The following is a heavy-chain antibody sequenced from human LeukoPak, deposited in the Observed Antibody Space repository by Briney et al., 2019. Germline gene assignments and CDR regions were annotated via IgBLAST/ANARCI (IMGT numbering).Heavy chain of an antibody. V-gene: IGHV4-39*01. D-gene: IGHD2-15*01. CDR2: IYYTGTT. CDR3: ARPLSGGSCFAG. CDR1: GGSINSGSFY. J-gene: IGHJ4*02. Sequence: PSETLSLTCTVSGGSINSGSFYWDWIRQPPGKGLEWIGSIYYTGTTYYTPSLKSRVTISVDTSKNQFSLKLTSVTAADTAVYYCARPLSGGSCFAGWGQGTLVTVSS.